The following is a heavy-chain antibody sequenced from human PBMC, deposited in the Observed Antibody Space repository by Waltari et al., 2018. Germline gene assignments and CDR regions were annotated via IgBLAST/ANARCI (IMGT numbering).Heavy chain of an antibody. J-gene: IGHJ6*02. CDR1: GFTFSSYW. D-gene: IGHD2-2*01. CDR2: IKHDGSAK. Sequence: EVQLVESGGGLVQPGGSLRLSCAASGFTFSSYWMSWVRQAPGKGLEWVAKIKHDGSAKYYVDSVKGRFTISRDNAKNSLYLQMNSLRAEDTAVYYCARENRNSIVVVPAAHYYYYGMDVWGQGTTVTVSS. CDR3: ARENRNSIVVVPAAHYYYYGMDV. V-gene: IGHV3-7*01.